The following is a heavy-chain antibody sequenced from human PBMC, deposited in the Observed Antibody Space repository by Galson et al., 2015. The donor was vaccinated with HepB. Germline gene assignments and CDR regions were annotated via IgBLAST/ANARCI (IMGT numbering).Heavy chain of an antibody. CDR1: GFTLSGYW. CDR3: ARDETPRSGDSWYDSRDM. Sequence: SLRLSCAASGFTLSGYWMTWVRQTPGKGLEWVANIKEDGSEKNYVDSVKGRFTISRDNAKNSLYLQMNSLRVEDTALYYCARDETPRSGDSWYDSRDMWGPGTMVTVSS. D-gene: IGHD2-15*01. J-gene: IGHJ3*02. V-gene: IGHV3-7*01. CDR2: IKEDGSEK.